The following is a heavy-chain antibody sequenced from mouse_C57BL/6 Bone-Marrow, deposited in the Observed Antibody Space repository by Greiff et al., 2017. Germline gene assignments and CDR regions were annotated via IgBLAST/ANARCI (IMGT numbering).Heavy chain of an antibody. CDR1: GYTFTDYY. J-gene: IGHJ4*01. CDR2: IFPGSGST. Sequence: VQLQESGPELVKPGASVKISCKASGYTFTDYYINWVKQRPGQGLEWIGWIFPGSGSTYYNEKFKGKATLTVDKSSSTAYMVLSSLTSEDSAVYFCARSGLYYPYAMDYWGQGTSVTVSS. D-gene: IGHD1-1*01. V-gene: IGHV1-75*01. CDR3: ARSGLYYPYAMDY.